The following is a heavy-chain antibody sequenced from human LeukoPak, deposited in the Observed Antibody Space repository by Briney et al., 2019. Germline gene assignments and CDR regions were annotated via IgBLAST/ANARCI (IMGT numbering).Heavy chain of an antibody. J-gene: IGHJ3*02. CDR1: GGSISSYY. Sequence: SETLSLTCTVSGGSISSYYWSWIRQPPGKGLEWIGYIHYSGSTNYNPSLKSRVTISVDTSKNQFSLKLSSVTAADTAVYYCARRHYGSDAFDIWGQGTMVTVSS. V-gene: IGHV4-59*08. CDR3: ARRHYGSDAFDI. D-gene: IGHD3-10*01. CDR2: IHYSGST.